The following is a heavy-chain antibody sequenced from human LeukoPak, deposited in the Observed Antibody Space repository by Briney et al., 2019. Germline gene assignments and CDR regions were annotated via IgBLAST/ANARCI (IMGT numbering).Heavy chain of an antibody. CDR3: ARDKLLSGTNWFDP. J-gene: IGHJ5*02. CDR2: IYYSGST. CDR1: GGSISSGDYY. V-gene: IGHV4-61*08. Sequence: SETLSLTCTVSGGSISSGDYYWSWIRQPPGKGLEWIGYIYYSGSTNYNPSLKSRVTISVDTSKNQFSLKLSSVTAADTAVYYCARDKLLSGTNWFDPWGQGTLVTVSS.